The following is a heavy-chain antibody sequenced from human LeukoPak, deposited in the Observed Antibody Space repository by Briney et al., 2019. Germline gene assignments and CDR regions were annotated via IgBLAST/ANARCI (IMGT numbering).Heavy chain of an antibody. V-gene: IGHV1-69*01. J-gene: IGHJ4*02. CDR2: IIPIFGTA. CDR1: GGTFSSYA. Sequence: ASVKDSCKASGGTFSSYAISWVRQAPGQGLEWMGGIIPIFGTANYAQKFQGRVTITADESTSTAYMELSSLRSEDTAVYYCASHGILKYYFDYWGQGTLVTVSS. D-gene: IGHD1-14*01. CDR3: ASHGILKYYFDY.